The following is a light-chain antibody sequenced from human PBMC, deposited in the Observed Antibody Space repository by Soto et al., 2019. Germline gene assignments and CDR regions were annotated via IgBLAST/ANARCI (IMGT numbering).Light chain of an antibody. Sequence: EIVLTQSPATLSLSPGERATLSFSSSQSVSSNLAWYQQKPGQAPRLLIYGASTRATGIPARFSGSGSGTEFTLTISSLQSEDFAVYYCQQYNNWPQTFGQGTKVDIK. CDR2: GAS. CDR3: QQYNNWPQT. V-gene: IGKV3-15*01. J-gene: IGKJ1*01. CDR1: QSVSSN.